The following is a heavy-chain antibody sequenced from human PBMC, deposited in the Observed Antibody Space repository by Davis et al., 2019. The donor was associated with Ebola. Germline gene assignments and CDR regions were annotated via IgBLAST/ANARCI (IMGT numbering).Heavy chain of an antibody. V-gene: IGHV4-61*01. D-gene: IGHD5-12*01. J-gene: IGHJ4*02. CDR1: GGSVSSGSYY. CDR3: ARARRSGYDSVY. Sequence: SETLSLTCTVSGGSVSSGSYYWSWIRQPPGKGLEWIGYIYYSGSTNYNPSLKSRVTISVDTSKNQFSLKLSSVTAADTAVYYCARARRSGYDSVYWGQGTLVTVSP. CDR2: IYYSGST.